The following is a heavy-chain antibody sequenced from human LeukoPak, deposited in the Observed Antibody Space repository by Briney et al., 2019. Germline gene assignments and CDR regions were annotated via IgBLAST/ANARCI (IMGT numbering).Heavy chain of an antibody. V-gene: IGHV4-34*01. CDR1: GGSFSGYY. J-gene: IGHJ4*02. CDR2: INHSGST. CDR3: ARGLYYYDSSGYYPLFDD. D-gene: IGHD3-22*01. Sequence: SETLSLTCAVYGGSFSGYYWSWIRQPPGKGLEWIGEINHSGSTNYNPSLKSRVTISVDTSKNRFSLKLSSVTAADTAVYYCARGLYYYDSSGYYPLFDDWGQGTLVTVSS.